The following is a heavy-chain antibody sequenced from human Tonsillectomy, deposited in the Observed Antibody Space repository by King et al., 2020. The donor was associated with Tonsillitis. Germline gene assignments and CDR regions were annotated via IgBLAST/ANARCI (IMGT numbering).Heavy chain of an antibody. J-gene: IGHJ4*02. CDR2: INPNTGGT. CDR1: GFTFTAYY. V-gene: IGHV1-2*02. D-gene: IGHD4-11*01. Sequence: QLVQSGAEVKKPGASVKVSCKASGFTFTAYYIHWVRQAPGQGLEWMAWINPNTGGTNYAQKFQGRVTMTRDTSISTAYMELSRLRSDDTAVYYCARAIWSGDYNIWGQGTLVTVSS. CDR3: ARAIWSGDYNI.